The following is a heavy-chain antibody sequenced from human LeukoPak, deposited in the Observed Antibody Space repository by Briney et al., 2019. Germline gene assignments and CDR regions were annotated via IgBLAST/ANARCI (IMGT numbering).Heavy chain of an antibody. CDR3: AKDTTTHTVTTHYFDY. D-gene: IGHD4-17*01. J-gene: IGHJ4*02. Sequence: PGGSLRLSCAGSGFTFSSYAMGWVRQAPGKGLEWVSAISGSGADTYYADSVKGRFTISRDNSKNTLFLQMNSLRAEDSAVYYCAKDTTTHTVTTHYFDYWGQGSLVTVSS. V-gene: IGHV3-23*01. CDR1: GFTFSSYA. CDR2: ISGSGADT.